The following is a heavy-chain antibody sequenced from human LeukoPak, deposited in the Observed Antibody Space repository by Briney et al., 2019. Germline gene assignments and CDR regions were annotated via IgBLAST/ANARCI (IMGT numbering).Heavy chain of an antibody. CDR2: VNNNIVNT. CDR1: GYSIRSYG. Sequence: ASVKVYCKASGYSIRSYGISWVRQNPGQGLEWMEWVNNNIVNTNNGKKFQGRVTVTTDTSTSTAYMELRSLRFDDTAVYYCARDLKIRGRPGTFEIWGQGTTVIVSP. CDR3: ARDLKIRGRPGTFEI. D-gene: IGHD3-16*01. J-gene: IGHJ3*02. V-gene: IGHV1-18*01.